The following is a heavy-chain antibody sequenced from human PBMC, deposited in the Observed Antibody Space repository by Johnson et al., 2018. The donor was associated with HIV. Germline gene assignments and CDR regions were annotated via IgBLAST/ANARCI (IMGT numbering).Heavy chain of an antibody. CDR1: GFTFRNYG. V-gene: IGHV3-30-3*01. D-gene: IGHD3-16*01. Sequence: QVQLVESGGGVVQPGRSLRLSCAASGFTFRNYGMHWVRQAPGKGLEWVASVSFDGSNKYYADSVKGRFTISRDNSKNTLYLQMISLRTEDTAVDYCAREGESLLDAFDIWGQGTMVTVSA. CDR3: AREGESLLDAFDI. CDR2: VSFDGSNK. J-gene: IGHJ3*02.